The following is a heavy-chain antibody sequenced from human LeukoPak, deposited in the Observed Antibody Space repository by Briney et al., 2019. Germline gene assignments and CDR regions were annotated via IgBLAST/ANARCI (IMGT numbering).Heavy chain of an antibody. D-gene: IGHD3-3*01. J-gene: IGHJ6*03. CDR1: GYTFTGYY. V-gene: IGHV1-18*04. CDR2: ISAYNGNT. Sequence: GASVKVSCKASGYTFTGYYMHWVRQAPGQGLEWMGWISAYNGNTNYAQKLQGRVTMTTDTSTSTAYMELRSLRSDDTAVYYCARAGASGYDFWSGFFYYYYYMDVWGKGTTVTVSS. CDR3: ARAGASGYDFWSGFFYYYYYMDV.